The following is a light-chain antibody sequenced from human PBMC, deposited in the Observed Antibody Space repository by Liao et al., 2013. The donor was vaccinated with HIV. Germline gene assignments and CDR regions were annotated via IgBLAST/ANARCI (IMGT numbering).Light chain of an antibody. CDR1: RLGDKY. CDR2: EDR. J-gene: IGLJ2*01. Sequence: SYAVTQPPSVSVSPGQTASITCSGDRLGDKYACWYQQKPGQAPVLAIYEDRNRPAGFPGRFSGSNSGITATLSINRVEAGDEAEYYCQVWDSDGDYVVFGGGTKLTVL. CDR3: QVWDSDGDYVV. V-gene: IGLV3-1*01.